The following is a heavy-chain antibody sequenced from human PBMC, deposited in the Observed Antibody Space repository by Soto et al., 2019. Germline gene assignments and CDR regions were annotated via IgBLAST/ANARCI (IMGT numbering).Heavy chain of an antibody. J-gene: IGHJ6*02. CDR2: IIPILGTA. CDR1: GGTFSSYA. CDR3: ARDPLRLLSALYYYYYGMDV. D-gene: IGHD2-21*01. V-gene: IGHV1-69*01. Sequence: QVPLVQSGAEVKQPGSSVKVSCKASGGTFSSYAISWVRQAPGQGLEWMGGIIPILGTANYAQKFQGRVTITADESTSTAYMELSSLRSEDTAVYCCARDPLRLLSALYYYYYGMDVWGQGTTVTVSS.